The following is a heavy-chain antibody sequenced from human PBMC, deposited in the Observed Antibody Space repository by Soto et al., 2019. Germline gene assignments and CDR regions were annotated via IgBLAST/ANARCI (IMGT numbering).Heavy chain of an antibody. V-gene: IGHV3-30-3*01. J-gene: IGHJ4*02. D-gene: IGHD2-15*01. CDR2: MSYDGSNK. CDR3: ARFKACSGGSCYTYFDY. CDR1: GFTFSSYA. Sequence: QVQLVESGGGVVQPGRSLRLSCAASGFTFSSYAMHWVRQAPGKGLEWVAVMSYDGSNKYYADSVKGRFTISRDNSKNTRSLLMNSLRAADTAVYYCARFKACSGGSCYTYFDYWGQGTLV.